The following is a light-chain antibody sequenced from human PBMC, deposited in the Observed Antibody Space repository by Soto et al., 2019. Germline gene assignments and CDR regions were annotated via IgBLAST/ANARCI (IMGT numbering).Light chain of an antibody. CDR3: AAWDDSLSGPV. J-gene: IGLJ2*01. Sequence: QSVLTQPPSASGTPGQRVTISCSGSSSNIGSNIVNWYQQLPGTAPKLLIYSNNQRPSGVPGRFSGSKSGTSASLAISGLQSEDEADYYCAAWDDSLSGPVFGGGTKLTVL. CDR1: SSNIGSNI. V-gene: IGLV1-44*01. CDR2: SNN.